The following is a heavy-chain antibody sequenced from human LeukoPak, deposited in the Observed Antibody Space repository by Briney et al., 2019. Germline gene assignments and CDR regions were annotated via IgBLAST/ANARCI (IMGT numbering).Heavy chain of an antibody. D-gene: IGHD3-10*01. CDR2: ISYDGSNK. CDR3: ARDRLRYYGSGNPL. V-gene: IGHV3-30-3*01. Sequence: GGSLRLSCAASGFTFSSYAMHWVRQAPGKGLEWVAVISYDGSNKYYADSVKGRFTISRDNSKNTLYLQMNSLRAEDTAVYYCARDRLRYYGSGNPLWGQGTLVTVSS. J-gene: IGHJ4*02. CDR1: GFTFSSYA.